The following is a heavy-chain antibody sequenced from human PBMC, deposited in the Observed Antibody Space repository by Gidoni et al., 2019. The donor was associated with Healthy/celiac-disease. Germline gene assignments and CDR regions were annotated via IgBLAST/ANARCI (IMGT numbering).Heavy chain of an antibody. CDR2: IYYSGST. D-gene: IGHD5-12*01. Sequence: QLQLQESGPGLVKPSETLSLTCTVSGGSISRSSYYWVWIRQPPGKGLEWIGSIYYSGSTYYNPSLKSRVTISVDTSKNQFSLKLSSVTAADTAVYYCARHRRGGYGGYNWFDPWGQGTLVTVSS. CDR3: ARHRRGGYGGYNWFDP. CDR1: GGSISRSSYY. V-gene: IGHV4-39*01. J-gene: IGHJ5*02.